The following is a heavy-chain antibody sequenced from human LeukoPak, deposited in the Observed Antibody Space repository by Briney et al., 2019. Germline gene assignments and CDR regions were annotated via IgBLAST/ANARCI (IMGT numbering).Heavy chain of an antibody. Sequence: GRSLRLSCAASGFTFSSYAMHWVRQAPGKGLEWVAVISYDGSNKYCADSVKGRFTISRDNSKNTLYLQMNSLRAEDTAVYYCARDSPNCSGGSCYPTGDWFDPWGQGTLVTVSS. CDR1: GFTFSSYA. CDR3: ARDSPNCSGGSCYPTGDWFDP. D-gene: IGHD2-15*01. J-gene: IGHJ5*02. V-gene: IGHV3-30-3*01. CDR2: ISYDGSNK.